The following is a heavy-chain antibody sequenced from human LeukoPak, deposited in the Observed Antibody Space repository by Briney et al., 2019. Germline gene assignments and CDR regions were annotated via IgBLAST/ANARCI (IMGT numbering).Heavy chain of an antibody. V-gene: IGHV3-66*01. CDR3: ARDYYGSGSYKN. CDR2: IYSGGST. J-gene: IGHJ4*02. CDR1: GFTVSSNY. D-gene: IGHD3-10*01. Sequence: GESLRLSCAASGFTVSSNYMSWVRQAPGKGLEWVSVIYSGGSTYYADSVKGRFTISRDNSKNTLYLQMNSLRAEDTAVYYCARDYYGSGSYKNWGQGTLVTVSS.